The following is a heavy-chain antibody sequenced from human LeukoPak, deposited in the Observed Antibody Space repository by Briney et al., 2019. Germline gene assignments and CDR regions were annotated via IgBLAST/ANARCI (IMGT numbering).Heavy chain of an antibody. Sequence: PSETLSLTCTVSGGSISSSSFYWGWIRQPPGKGLEWIGSIYYSGSTYYNPSLKSRVTISVGTSKNQFSLKLSSVTAADTAVYYCARGRRYDSSGYKTSGWYFDLWGRGTLVTVSS. CDR2: IYYSGST. V-gene: IGHV4-39*07. J-gene: IGHJ2*01. CDR1: GGSISSSSFY. D-gene: IGHD3-22*01. CDR3: ARGRRYDSSGYKTSGWYFDL.